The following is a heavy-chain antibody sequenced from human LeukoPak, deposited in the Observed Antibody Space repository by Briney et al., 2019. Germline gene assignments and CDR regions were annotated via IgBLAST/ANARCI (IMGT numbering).Heavy chain of an antibody. V-gene: IGHV1-46*01. CDR2: ISPSGGST. J-gene: IGHJ4*02. Sequence: ASVKVSCKASGYTFTSYGISWVRQAPGQGLEWMGIISPSGGSTSYAQKFQGRVTITRDTSASTAYMELSSLRSEDTAVYYCAREKYSSGWYGYWGQGTLVTVSS. D-gene: IGHD6-19*01. CDR1: GYTFTSYG. CDR3: AREKYSSGWYGY.